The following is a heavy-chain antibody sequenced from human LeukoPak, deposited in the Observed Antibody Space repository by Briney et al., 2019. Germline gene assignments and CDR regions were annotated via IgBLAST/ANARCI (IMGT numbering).Heavy chain of an antibody. J-gene: IGHJ4*02. Sequence: GGSLRLSCAASGFTFSSYGMHWVRQAPGKGLEWVAAIWYDGSNKYYADSVKGRFTISRDNSKNTLYLQMNSLRAEDTAVYYCARDSGANDYGDSEGYFDYWGQGTLVTVSS. V-gene: IGHV3-33*01. CDR3: ARDSGANDYGDSEGYFDY. D-gene: IGHD4-17*01. CDR1: GFTFSSYG. CDR2: IWYDGSNK.